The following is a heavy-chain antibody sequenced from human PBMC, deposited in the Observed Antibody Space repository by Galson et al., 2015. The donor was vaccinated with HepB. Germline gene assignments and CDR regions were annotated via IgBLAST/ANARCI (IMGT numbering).Heavy chain of an antibody. J-gene: IGHJ4*02. CDR1: GFTFSTYS. Sequence: SLRLSCAASGFTFSTYSMNWVRLAPGKGLEWLSFITSDGNTMYYADSVQGRFTISRDNAKNSLSLQMDSLRDEDTAVYYCVFLRGNDLKPLDYWGQGTLVTVSS. V-gene: IGHV3-48*02. CDR3: VFLRGNDLKPLDY. CDR2: ITSDGNTM. D-gene: IGHD4-23*01.